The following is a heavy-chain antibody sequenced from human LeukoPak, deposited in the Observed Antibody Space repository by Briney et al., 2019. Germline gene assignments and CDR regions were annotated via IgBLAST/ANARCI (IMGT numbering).Heavy chain of an antibody. CDR3: ARDGGSSGWYSEWFDP. CDR1: GFTFSNYW. Sequence: HPGGSLRLSCAASGFTFSNYWMSWVRQAPGKGLEWVSYISSSSSTIYYADSVKGRFTISRDNAKNSLYLQMNSLRAEDTAVYYCARDGGSSGWYSEWFDPWGQGTLVTVSS. D-gene: IGHD6-19*01. J-gene: IGHJ5*02. V-gene: IGHV3-48*01. CDR2: ISSSSSTI.